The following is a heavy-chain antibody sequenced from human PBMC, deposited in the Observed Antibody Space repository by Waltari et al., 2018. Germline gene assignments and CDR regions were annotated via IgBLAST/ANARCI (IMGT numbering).Heavy chain of an antibody. CDR1: GGTLSDYT. J-gene: IGHJ4*02. CDR3: ARDDATTGHLDS. CDR2: IIPIFGKA. D-gene: IGHD1-1*01. V-gene: IGHV1-69*08. Sequence: QVQMVQSGAEVKKPGSSVKVSCKTSGGTLSDYTINWVRQAPGQGLEWMGRIIPIFGKANDAQKFQGRVTFTADKSTHTAYMEVSGLTSEDTALYYCARDDATTGHLDSWGQGTPVTISS.